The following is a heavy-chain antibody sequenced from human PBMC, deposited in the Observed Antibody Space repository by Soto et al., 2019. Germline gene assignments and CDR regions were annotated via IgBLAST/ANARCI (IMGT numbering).Heavy chain of an antibody. D-gene: IGHD3-22*01. CDR3: ARGSFYDSSGYRPFDY. Sequence: SETLSLTCAVSGGSIISNYWWAWIRQSPGEGLVWIGSIYHSGTTYYNPSLESRVIISVDTSKNQFSLKLSSVTAADTAVYYCARGSFYDSSGYRPFDYWGQGTLVTVSS. V-gene: IGHV4-38-2*01. J-gene: IGHJ4*02. CDR2: IYHSGTT. CDR1: GGSIISNYW.